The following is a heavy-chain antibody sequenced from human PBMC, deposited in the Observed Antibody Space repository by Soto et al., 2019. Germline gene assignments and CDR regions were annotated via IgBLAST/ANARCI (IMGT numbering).Heavy chain of an antibody. CDR2: IIPIFGTA. CDR1: GGTFSSYA. J-gene: IGHJ4*02. Sequence: SVKVSCKASGGTFSSYAISWVRQAPGQGLEWMGGIIPIFGTANYAQKFQGRVTITADESTSTAYMELSSLRSEDTAVYYCARDRRDSSGYYYRFDYWGQGTLVTVSS. V-gene: IGHV1-69*13. CDR3: ARDRRDSSGYYYRFDY. D-gene: IGHD3-22*01.